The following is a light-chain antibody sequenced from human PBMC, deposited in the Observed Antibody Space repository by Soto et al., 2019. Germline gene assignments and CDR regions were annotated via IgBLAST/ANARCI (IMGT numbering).Light chain of an antibody. V-gene: IGKV1-39*01. CDR1: QPISDY. J-gene: IGKJ1*01. CDR2: TAS. Sequence: DIQMTQSPSSLSASVGERVTITWLTSQPISDYLNWYQQKPGKAPTLLIYTASNLQSGVPSRFSGSGSGTHFTLTISSLQPEDFATYYCQQHYNTPRTFGQGTKVDIK. CDR3: QQHYNTPRT.